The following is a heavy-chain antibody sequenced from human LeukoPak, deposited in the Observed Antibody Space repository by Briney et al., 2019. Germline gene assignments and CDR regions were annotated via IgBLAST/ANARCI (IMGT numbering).Heavy chain of an antibody. Sequence: GGSLRLSCAASGFTFNNYAMSWVRQAPGKGLEWVSAISGSGGTTYYADSVKGRFTISRDNAKNSLYLQMNSLRAEGTALYYCAKDSYNYYDSSGYYSGFDYWGQGTLVTVSS. J-gene: IGHJ4*02. CDR2: ISGSGGTT. CDR1: GFTFNNYA. CDR3: AKDSYNYYDSSGYYSGFDY. D-gene: IGHD3-22*01. V-gene: IGHV3-23*01.